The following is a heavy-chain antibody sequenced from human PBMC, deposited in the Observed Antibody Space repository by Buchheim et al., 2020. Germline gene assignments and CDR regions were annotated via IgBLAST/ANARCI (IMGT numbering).Heavy chain of an antibody. CDR2: INSDGSST. V-gene: IGHV3-74*01. CDR1: GFTFSSYW. CDR3: ARDPPSSIAALNRGMDV. Sequence: EGQLVESGGGLVQPGGSLRLSCAASGFTFSSYWMHWVRQAPGKGLVWVSRINSDGSSTSYADSVKGRFTISRDNAKNMRYLQMNSLRAEDTAVYYCARDPPSSIAALNRGMDVWGQGTT. D-gene: IGHD6-6*01. J-gene: IGHJ6*02.